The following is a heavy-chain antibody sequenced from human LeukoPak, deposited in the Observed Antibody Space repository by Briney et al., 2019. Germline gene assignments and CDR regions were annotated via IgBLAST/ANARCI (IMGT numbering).Heavy chain of an antibody. J-gene: IGHJ5*02. CDR2: IYYSGST. V-gene: IGHV4-59*08. CDR1: GGSISSYY. Sequence: SETLSLTCTVSGGSISSYYWSWIRQPPGKGLEWIGYIYYSGSTNYNPFLKSRVTISVDTSKNQFSLKLSSVTAADTAVYYCARQSYGSGIRWFDPWGQGTLVTVSS. D-gene: IGHD3-10*01. CDR3: ARQSYGSGIRWFDP.